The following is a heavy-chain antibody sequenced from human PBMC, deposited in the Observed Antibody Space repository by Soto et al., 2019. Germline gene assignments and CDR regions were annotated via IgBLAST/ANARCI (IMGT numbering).Heavy chain of an antibody. CDR3: ARPYSSGWYGAFDV. CDR1: GGSMSTYY. V-gene: IGHV4-59*01. D-gene: IGHD6-19*01. J-gene: IGHJ3*01. CDR2: IYYSGST. Sequence: PSETLSLTCSVFGGSMSTYYWSWIRQPPGKGLEWIGYIYYSGSTSINPSLKSRVTISVDTSKNEFSLRLKSVTAADTAVYYCARPYSSGWYGAFDVWGQGTVVTVS.